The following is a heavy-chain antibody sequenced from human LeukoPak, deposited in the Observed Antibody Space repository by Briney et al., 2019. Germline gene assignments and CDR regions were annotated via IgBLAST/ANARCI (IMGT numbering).Heavy chain of an antibody. CDR2: ISYDGSNK. CDR3: AKGTSDYGASFFDY. Sequence: GGSLRLSCAASGFTFSSYGMLWVRQAPGKGLEWVAVISYDGSNKYYADSVKCRFTISRDNSKNTLYLQMNSLRAEDTAVYYCAKGTSDYGASFFDYWGQGTLVTVSS. V-gene: IGHV3-30*18. CDR1: GFTFSSYG. J-gene: IGHJ4*02. D-gene: IGHD4-17*01.